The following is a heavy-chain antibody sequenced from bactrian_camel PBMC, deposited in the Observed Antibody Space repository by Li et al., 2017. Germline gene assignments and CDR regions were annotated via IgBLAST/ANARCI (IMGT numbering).Heavy chain of an antibody. D-gene: IGHD3*01. CDR2: INSDGTNT. J-gene: IGHJ4*01. CDR3: AAVLSLRPQVGVSQYNY. V-gene: IGHV3-2*01. Sequence: HVQLVESGGGLVQPGGSLRLSCVGSGFTFSSYYMSWIRQAPGQGLEWVCSINSDGTNTYYSDSVKGRFTISRDNAKNTLYLQMNSLEFEDTALYYCAAVLSLRPQVGVSQYNYWGQGTQVTVS. CDR1: GFTFSSYY.